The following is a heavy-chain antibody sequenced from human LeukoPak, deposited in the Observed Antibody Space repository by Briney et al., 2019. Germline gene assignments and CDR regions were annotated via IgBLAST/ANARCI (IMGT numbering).Heavy chain of an antibody. J-gene: IGHJ6*03. D-gene: IGHD4-17*01. CDR3: AKAPSTTHYYYYMDV. Sequence: GGSLRLSCAASGFTFSSYGMHWVRQAPGKGLEWVAFIRYDGSNKYYADSVKGRFTISRDNSKNTLYLQMNSLRAEDTAVHYCAKAPSTTHYYYYMDVWGKGTTVTVSS. V-gene: IGHV3-30*02. CDR1: GFTFSSYG. CDR2: IRYDGSNK.